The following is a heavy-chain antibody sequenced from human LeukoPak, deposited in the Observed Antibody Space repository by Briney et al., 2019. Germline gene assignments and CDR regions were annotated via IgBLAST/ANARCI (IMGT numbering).Heavy chain of an antibody. CDR3: ARGYCSSTSCYIDY. J-gene: IGHJ4*02. CDR1: GFTFSSYW. CDR2: ISSSGSTI. Sequence: PGGSLRLSCAASGFTFSSYWMSWIRQAPGKGLEWVSYISSSGSTIYYADSVKGRFTISRDNAKNSLYLQMNSLRAEDTAVYYCARGYCSSTSCYIDYWGQGTLVTVSS. D-gene: IGHD2-2*01. V-gene: IGHV3-11*01.